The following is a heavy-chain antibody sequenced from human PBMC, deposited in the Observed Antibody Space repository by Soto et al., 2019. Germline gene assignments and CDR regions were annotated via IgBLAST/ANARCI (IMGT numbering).Heavy chain of an antibody. D-gene: IGHD5-12*01. Sequence: ASVKVSCKASGYTFTSYAMHWVRQAPGQRLEWMGWINAGNGNTKYSQKFQGRVTITRDTSADTAYMELSSLRSEDTAVYYCARDLDIVAPMLLYYYYGMDVWGQGTTVTVSS. J-gene: IGHJ6*02. CDR3: ARDLDIVAPMLLYYYYGMDV. CDR1: GYTFTSYA. CDR2: INAGNGNT. V-gene: IGHV1-3*01.